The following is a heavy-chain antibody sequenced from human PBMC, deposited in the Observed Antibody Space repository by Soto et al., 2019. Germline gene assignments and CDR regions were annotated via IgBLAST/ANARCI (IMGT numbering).Heavy chain of an antibody. CDR2: ISSNSAYI. V-gene: IGHV3-21*01. J-gene: IGHJ4*02. Sequence: GSLRLSCAASGFTCRSFTMNWVRQAPGKGLEWVSTISSNSAYIYYTDALRGRFTISRDNAKNSLHLQMNSLRAEDTAVYYCARRPPLHASESSRFDIWGQGALVTV. CDR1: GFTCRSFT. D-gene: IGHD3-10*01. CDR3: ARRPPLHASESSRFDI.